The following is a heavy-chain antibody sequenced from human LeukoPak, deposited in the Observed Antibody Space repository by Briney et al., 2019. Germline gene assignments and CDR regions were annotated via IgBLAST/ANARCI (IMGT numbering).Heavy chain of an antibody. CDR1: GDSISRSNFC. D-gene: IGHD3-3*01. CDR3: ARGVPYDSWSGPHYSDY. V-gene: IGHV4-39*01. CDR2: FCYTRST. Sequence: SETLSLTCAVSGDSISRSNFCWGWIRQPPGKGLEWIGSFCYTRSTYYSPSLKSRVTISADASKNQFSLKLSSVTATDTAVYYCARGVPYDSWSGPHYSDYWGQGTLVTVSS. J-gene: IGHJ4*02.